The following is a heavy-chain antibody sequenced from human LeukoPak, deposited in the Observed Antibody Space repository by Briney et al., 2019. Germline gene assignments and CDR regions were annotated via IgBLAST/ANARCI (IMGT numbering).Heavy chain of an antibody. V-gene: IGHV3-48*01. CDR2: ISSSSSTI. D-gene: IGHD6-6*01. CDR1: GFTFSSYS. J-gene: IGHJ4*02. CDR3: ARERSSSPGLFDY. Sequence: GGSLRLSCAASGFTFSSYSMNWVRQAPGKGLEWVSYISSSSSTIYYADSVKGRFTISRDNAKNSLYLQMNSLRAEDTAVYYCARERSSSPGLFDYWGQGTLVTVSS.